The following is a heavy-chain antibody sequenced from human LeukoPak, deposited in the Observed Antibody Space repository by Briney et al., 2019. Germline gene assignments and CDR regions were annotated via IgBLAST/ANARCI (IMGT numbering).Heavy chain of an antibody. J-gene: IGHJ4*02. Sequence: PGRSLRLSCAASGFTFSSYAMHWVRQAPGKGLEWVAVISYDGSNKYYADSVKGRFTISRDNSKNTLYLQMNSLRAEDTAVYYCARVPNEMAALIWGQGTLVTVSS. CDR1: GFTFSSYA. D-gene: IGHD5-24*01. CDR2: ISYDGSNK. CDR3: ARVPNEMAALI. V-gene: IGHV3-30-3*01.